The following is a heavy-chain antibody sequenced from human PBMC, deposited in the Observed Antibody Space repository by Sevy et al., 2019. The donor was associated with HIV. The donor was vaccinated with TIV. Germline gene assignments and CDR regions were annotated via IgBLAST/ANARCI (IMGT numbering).Heavy chain of an antibody. J-gene: IGHJ4*02. D-gene: IGHD3-22*01. V-gene: IGHV4-61*01. Sequence: SETLSLTCTVSGGSVSSGSYYWSWIRQPPGKGLEWIGYIYYSGSTNYNPSLKSRVTISIDTSKNQFSLKLSSVTAADPAVYYCASSSGDSSGYYRRGHFDYWGQGTLVTVSS. CDR1: GGSVSSGSYY. CDR3: ASSSGDSSGYYRRGHFDY. CDR2: IYYSGST.